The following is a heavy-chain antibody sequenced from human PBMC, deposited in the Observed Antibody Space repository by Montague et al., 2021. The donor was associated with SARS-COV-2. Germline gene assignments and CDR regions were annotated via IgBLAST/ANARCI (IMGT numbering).Heavy chain of an antibody. D-gene: IGHD3-10*01. CDR3: AGGLGVNLDD. J-gene: IGHJ1*01. V-gene: IGHV4-59*01. CDR2: VFYTARN. Sequence: SETLSLTCTVSRGFINNYYWYWIRQPPDKGLELIGFVFYTARNKYNPCLASRVTISLDTYAYQFPFRLTSVTAADTAVYFCAGGLGVNLDDWGQGILVTV. CDR1: RGFINNYY.